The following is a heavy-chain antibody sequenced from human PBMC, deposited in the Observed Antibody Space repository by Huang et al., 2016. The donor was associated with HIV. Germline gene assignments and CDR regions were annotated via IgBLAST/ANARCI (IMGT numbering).Heavy chain of an antibody. J-gene: IGHJ4*02. CDR1: GFSISSYW. Sequence: EAQLVESGGDLVQPGGSLRLSCAASGFSISSYWMHWVRQAPGKGLVWVSRINSDGSSTSSADSVKGRFTISRDNAKNTLYLQMNSLRAEDTAVYYCARDPRIQSWLNFFDYWGQGTLVSVSS. V-gene: IGHV3-74*01. CDR3: ARDPRIQSWLNFFDY. CDR2: INSDGSST. D-gene: IGHD3-22*01.